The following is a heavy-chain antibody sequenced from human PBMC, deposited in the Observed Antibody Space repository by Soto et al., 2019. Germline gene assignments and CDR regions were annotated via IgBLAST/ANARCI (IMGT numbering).Heavy chain of an antibody. CDR2: INHSGST. CDR3: ARGFRGDDSSGYNDY. Sequence: LSLTCAAYGGSFSGYYWSWIRQPPGKGLEWIGEINHSGSTNYNPSLKSRVTISVDTSKNQFSLKLSSVTAADTAVYYCARGFRGDDSSGYNDYWGQGTLVTVSS. J-gene: IGHJ4*02. V-gene: IGHV4-34*01. D-gene: IGHD3-22*01. CDR1: GGSFSGYY.